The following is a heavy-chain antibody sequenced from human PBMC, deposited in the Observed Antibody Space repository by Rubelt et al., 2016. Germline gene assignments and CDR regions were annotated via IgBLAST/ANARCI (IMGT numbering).Heavy chain of an antibody. J-gene: IGHJ6*02. CDR1: GYSISSGYY. D-gene: IGHD6-6*01. CDR3: ARTPFIRRGMDV. Sequence: QLQLQESGPGLVKPSETLSLTCTVSGYSISSGYYWGWIRQPPGKGLEWIGEINHSGSTNYNPSLTSRVTISVDTAKNQYSLKLRSVTAAATAVYYCARTPFIRRGMDVWGQGTTVTVSS. V-gene: IGHV4-38-2*02. CDR2: INHSGST.